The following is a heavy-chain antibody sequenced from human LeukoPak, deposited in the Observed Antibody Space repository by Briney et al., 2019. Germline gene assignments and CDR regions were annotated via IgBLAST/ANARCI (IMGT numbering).Heavy chain of an antibody. J-gene: IGHJ4*02. CDR2: ISSNGGST. CDR1: GFTFCSYA. Sequence: GGSLRLSCSASGFTFCSYAMHWVRQAPGTGLEFVSAISSNGGSTYYADSVKGRFTISRDNSKNTLYLQMSSLRAEDTAVYYCVKEVTYYYGSGSYFDYWGQGTLVTVSS. V-gene: IGHV3-64D*06. D-gene: IGHD3-10*01. CDR3: VKEVTYYYGSGSYFDY.